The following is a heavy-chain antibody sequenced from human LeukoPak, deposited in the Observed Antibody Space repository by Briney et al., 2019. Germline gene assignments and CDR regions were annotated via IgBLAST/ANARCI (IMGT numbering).Heavy chain of an antibody. CDR1: GFSFSIYS. CDR2: ISHTGSTM. Sequence: GGSLRLSCAASGFSFSIYSLNWVRQAPGKGLEWVSYISHTGSTMSYADSVKGRFTISRDNAKNSLYLQMNSLRAEDTAVYYCARDRRGRGWEDFDYWGQGTLVTVSS. D-gene: IGHD6-19*01. J-gene: IGHJ4*02. V-gene: IGHV3-48*04. CDR3: ARDRRGRGWEDFDY.